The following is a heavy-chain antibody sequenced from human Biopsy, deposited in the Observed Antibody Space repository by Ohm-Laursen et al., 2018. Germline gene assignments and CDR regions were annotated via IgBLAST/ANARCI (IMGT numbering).Heavy chain of an antibody. CDR2: ISSTGNST. J-gene: IGHJ2*01. Sequence: GSLRLSCAASGFTFATYGMSWVRQAPGKGLEWVSGISSTGNSTYYADSVKGRFTISRDNSKNTLYLQLNSLRVEDTALYYCAKDRRTMRVWYFDLWGRGTPVIVSS. D-gene: IGHD4/OR15-4a*01. CDR3: AKDRRTMRVWYFDL. V-gene: IGHV3-23*01. CDR1: GFTFATYG.